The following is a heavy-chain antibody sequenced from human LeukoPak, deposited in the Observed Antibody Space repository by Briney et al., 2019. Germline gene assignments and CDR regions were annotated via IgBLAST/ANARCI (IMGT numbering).Heavy chain of an antibody. D-gene: IGHD3-10*01. CDR1: GGSISSSSYY. CDR3: ARDRGGSGSYYYYGMDV. Sequence: SETLSLTCTVSGGSISSSSYYWGWIRQPPGKGLEWIGSIYYSGSTYYNPSLKSRVTISVDTSKNQFSLKLSSVTAADTAVYYCARDRGGSGSYYYYGMDVWGQGTTVTVSS. J-gene: IGHJ6*02. V-gene: IGHV4-39*07. CDR2: IYYSGST.